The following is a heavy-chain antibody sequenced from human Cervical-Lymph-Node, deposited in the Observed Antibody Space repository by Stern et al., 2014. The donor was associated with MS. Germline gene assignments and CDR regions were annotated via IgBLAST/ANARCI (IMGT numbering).Heavy chain of an antibody. CDR1: GGTFSSYA. D-gene: IGHD6-25*01. J-gene: IGHJ5*02. Sequence: VQLLQSGAGVMKPGSSVKLSCKASGGTFSSYAMSWVRQAPGQGLEWMGGIIPIFRKPNYAESFKGRFTITADESTRPAYMEMSGLRSEDTAVYSDARNRMRIAAADTNWFDAWGQGTLVTVSS. CDR2: IIPIFRKP. CDR3: ARNRMRIAAADTNWFDA. V-gene: IGHV1-69*01.